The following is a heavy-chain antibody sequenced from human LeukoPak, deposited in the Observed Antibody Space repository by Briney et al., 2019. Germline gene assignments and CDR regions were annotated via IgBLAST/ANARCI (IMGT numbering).Heavy chain of an antibody. CDR1: GYSFTSYW. J-gene: IGHJ3*02. CDR3: ARQVGSGSLTDAFGI. CDR2: IYPGDSDT. V-gene: IGHV5-51*01. D-gene: IGHD3-10*01. Sequence: GESLKISCKGSGYSFTSYWIGWVRQMPGKGLEWMGIIYPGDSDTRYSPSFQGQVTISADKSISTAYLQWSSLKASDTAMYYCARQVGSGSLTDAFGIWGQGTMVTVSS.